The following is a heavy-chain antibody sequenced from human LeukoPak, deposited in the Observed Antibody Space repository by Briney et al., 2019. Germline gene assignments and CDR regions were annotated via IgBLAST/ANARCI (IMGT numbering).Heavy chain of an antibody. Sequence: SETLSLTCAVYGGSFSGYYWSWIRQPPGKGLEWIGEINHSGSTNYNPSIKSRVTISVDTSKNQVSLKLSSVTAADTAVYYCARGTYYDFWSGYYTPPYYYYMDVWGKGTTVTVSS. V-gene: IGHV4-34*01. CDR2: INHSGST. CDR1: GGSFSGYY. J-gene: IGHJ6*03. CDR3: ARGTYYDFWSGYYTPPYYYYMDV. D-gene: IGHD3-3*01.